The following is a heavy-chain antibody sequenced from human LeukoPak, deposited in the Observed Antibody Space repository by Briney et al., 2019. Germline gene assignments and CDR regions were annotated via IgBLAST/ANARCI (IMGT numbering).Heavy chain of an antibody. CDR1: GGSISSSSYY. CDR2: IYYSGST. CDR3: ANYLSDSSGWYHFVY. V-gene: IGHV4-39*07. D-gene: IGHD6-19*01. J-gene: IGHJ4*02. Sequence: SETLSLTCTVSGGSISSSSYYWGWIRQPPGKGLEWIGSIYYSGSTYYYPSLKSRVTVSVDTSKNQFSLKLNSVTAADTAMYYCANYLSDSSGWYHFVYWGQGTLVTVSS.